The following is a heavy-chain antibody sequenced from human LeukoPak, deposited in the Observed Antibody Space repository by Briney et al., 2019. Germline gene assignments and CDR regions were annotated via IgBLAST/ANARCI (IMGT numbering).Heavy chain of an antibody. D-gene: IGHD3-22*01. J-gene: IGHJ4*02. CDR3: ARDDTNYERGFDY. V-gene: IGHV4-31*03. Sequence: TLSLTCTVSGGSISSGGYYWSWIRQHPGKGLEWIGYIYYSGSTYYNPSLKSRVTISVDTSKNQFSLKLSSVTAADTAVYYCARDDTNYERGFDYWGQGTLVTVSS. CDR2: IYYSGST. CDR1: GGSISSGGYY.